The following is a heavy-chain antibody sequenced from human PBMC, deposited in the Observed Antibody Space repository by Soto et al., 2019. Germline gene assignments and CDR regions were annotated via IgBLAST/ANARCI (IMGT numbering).Heavy chain of an antibody. Sequence: ASVKVSCKASGYSFTSYGISWVRQAPGQGPEWMGWISGHNGNTNHPQSLQGRVTMTTDTSRNTAYMELRSLRSDDTAVYYCARHRFNYYDDTVYYYFDYWGQGTLVTVSS. CDR3: ARHRFNYYDDTVYYYFDY. J-gene: IGHJ4*02. CDR2: ISGHNGNT. CDR1: GYSFTSYG. D-gene: IGHD3-22*01. V-gene: IGHV1-18*04.